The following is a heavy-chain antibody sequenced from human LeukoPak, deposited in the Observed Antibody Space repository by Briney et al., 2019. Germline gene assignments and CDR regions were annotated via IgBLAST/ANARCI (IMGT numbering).Heavy chain of an antibody. Sequence: SGTLSLTCSVSGDSISTYYWTWIRQPAGKGLEWIGRIYISGTPNYNPSLRGRVTMSIDTSMNQFSLKLTSVTAADTAVYYCAREKMTTITTIDYWGQGTLVTVSS. D-gene: IGHD4-11*01. CDR1: GDSISTYY. J-gene: IGHJ4*02. CDR3: AREKMTTITTIDY. V-gene: IGHV4-4*07. CDR2: IYISGTP.